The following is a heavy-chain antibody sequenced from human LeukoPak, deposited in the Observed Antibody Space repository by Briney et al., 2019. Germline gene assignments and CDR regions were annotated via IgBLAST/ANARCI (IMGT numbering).Heavy chain of an antibody. CDR1: GFTFNDYS. D-gene: IGHD2-2*01. V-gene: IGHV3-23*01. CDR3: ARRLVTAGITDFFDS. CDR2: ISPAGDST. J-gene: IGHJ4*02. Sequence: GGSLRLSCTASGFTFNDYSMSWVRQAPGAGLEWVSAISPAGDSTTDADSVKGRFTISRDNSKSTLYLQMNGLTAEDTALCYCARRLVTAGITDFFDSWGQGTLVSVSS.